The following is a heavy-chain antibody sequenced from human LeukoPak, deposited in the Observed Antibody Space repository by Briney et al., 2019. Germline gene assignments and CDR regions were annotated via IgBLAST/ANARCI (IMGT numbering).Heavy chain of an antibody. Sequence: GGSLRLSCAASGFSFSSYAMYWVRQAPGKGLEYVSAISSNAVSTYYANSVKGRFTISRDNSKNTLYLRMGSLRAEDMAVYFCARGNNINYYYYGMDVWGQGTTVIVSS. J-gene: IGHJ6*02. CDR2: ISSNAVST. CDR1: GFSFSSYA. V-gene: IGHV3-64*01. D-gene: IGHD1/OR15-1a*01. CDR3: ARGNNINYYYYGMDV.